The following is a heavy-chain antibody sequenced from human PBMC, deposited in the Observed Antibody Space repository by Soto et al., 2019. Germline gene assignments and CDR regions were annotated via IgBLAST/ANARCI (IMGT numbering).Heavy chain of an antibody. V-gene: IGHV4-59*01. D-gene: IGHD6-19*01. CDR1: GGSISSYY. J-gene: IGHJ4*02. Sequence: SETLSLTCTVSGGSISSYYWSWIRQPPGKGLEWIGYIYYSGSTNYNPSLKSRVTISVDTSKNQFSLKLSSVTAADTAVYYCASAPYSSCWSYFSLDYWGQGTLVTVSS. CDR3: ASAPYSSCWSYFSLDY. CDR2: IYYSGST.